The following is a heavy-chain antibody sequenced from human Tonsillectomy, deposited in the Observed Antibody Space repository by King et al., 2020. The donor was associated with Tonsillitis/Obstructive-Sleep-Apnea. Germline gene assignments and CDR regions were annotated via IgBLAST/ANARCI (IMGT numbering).Heavy chain of an antibody. CDR2: IYYSGIT. CDR1: GGSFSSGGYY. D-gene: IGHD4-11*01. CDR3: ARGDDYDNFLDY. J-gene: IGHJ4*02. Sequence: VQLQESGPGLVKPSHTLSLTCTVSGGSFSSGGYYWSWIRQHPGQGLEWIGYIYYSGITYYNPSLKSRVTISVDTSKNQFSLNLNSVTAADTAVYYCARGDDYDNFLDYWGQGTLVTASS. V-gene: IGHV4-31*03.